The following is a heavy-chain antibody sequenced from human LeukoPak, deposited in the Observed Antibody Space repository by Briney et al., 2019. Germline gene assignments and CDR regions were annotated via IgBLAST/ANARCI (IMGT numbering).Heavy chain of an antibody. CDR1: GGSIGAYY. Sequence: SETLSLTCSVSGGSIGAYYWTWNRQSSGKGLEFIAYVHFSGITNYNPSLKSRAAISLDTSKNQVSLKLTSVTAADTAVYYCARLTENVVVPAATYHYFDLWGRGTLVTVSA. V-gene: IGHV4-59*08. J-gene: IGHJ2*01. D-gene: IGHD2-21*02. CDR2: VHFSGIT. CDR3: ARLTENVVVPAATYHYFDL.